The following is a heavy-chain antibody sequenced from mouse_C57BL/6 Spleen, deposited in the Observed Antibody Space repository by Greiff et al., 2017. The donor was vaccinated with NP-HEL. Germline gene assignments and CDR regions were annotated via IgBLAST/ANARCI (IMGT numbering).Heavy chain of an antibody. Sequence: QVQLKESGAELARPGASVKLSCKASGYTFTSYGISWVKQRTGQGLEWIGEIYPRSGNTYYNEKFKGKATLTADKSSSTAYMELRSLTSEDSAVYFCARGDYDGTNYWGQGTSVTVSS. CDR3: ARGDYDGTNY. CDR1: GYTFTSYG. D-gene: IGHD2-4*01. V-gene: IGHV1-81*01. J-gene: IGHJ4*01. CDR2: IYPRSGNT.